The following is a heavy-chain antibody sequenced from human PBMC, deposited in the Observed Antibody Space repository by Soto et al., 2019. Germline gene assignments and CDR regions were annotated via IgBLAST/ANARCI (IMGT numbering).Heavy chain of an antibody. Sequence: PSETLSLTCAVYGGSFNGYYWSWIRQPPGKGPEWIGDINHSGSTNYNPSLKSRVTISVDTSKNQFSLKLRSVTAADMAVFYCARAPDKYYFDSWGQGTLVPVSS. CDR1: GGSFNGYY. CDR3: ARAPDKYYFDS. J-gene: IGHJ4*02. V-gene: IGHV4-34*01. CDR2: INHSGST.